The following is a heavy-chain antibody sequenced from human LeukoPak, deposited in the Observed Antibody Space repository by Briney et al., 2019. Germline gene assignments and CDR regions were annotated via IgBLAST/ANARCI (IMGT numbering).Heavy chain of an antibody. V-gene: IGHV3-74*01. CDR2: IKSDGTTT. J-gene: IGHJ5*02. Sequence: GGSLRLSCIASGFFFSRNWMHWVRQAPGKGLVWVSRIKSDGTTTNYADSVKGRFTISRDNAKSTLFLQMNSLRAEDTAIYYCARVSRGGITASWFDPWGQGTLVTVSS. D-gene: IGHD6-13*01. CDR1: GFFFSRNW. CDR3: ARVSRGGITASWFDP.